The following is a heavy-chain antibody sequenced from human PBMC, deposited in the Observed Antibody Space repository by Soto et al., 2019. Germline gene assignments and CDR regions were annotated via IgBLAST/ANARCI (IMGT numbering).Heavy chain of an antibody. J-gene: IGHJ4*02. Sequence: SETLSLTCTVSGGSISSSSYYWGWIRQPPGKGLEWTGSIYYSGSTYYNPSLKSRVTISVDTSKNQFSLKLSSVTAADTAVYYCARNKYHRSGPSAYWGQGTLVTVSS. D-gene: IGHD3-22*01. CDR2: IYYSGST. V-gene: IGHV4-39*01. CDR3: ARNKYHRSGPSAY. CDR1: GGSISSSSYY.